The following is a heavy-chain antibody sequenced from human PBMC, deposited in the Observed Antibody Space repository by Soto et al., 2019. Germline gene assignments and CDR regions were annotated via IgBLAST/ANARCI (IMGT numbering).Heavy chain of an antibody. J-gene: IGHJ6*02. V-gene: IGHV3-21*01. CDR1: GFTLSSYS. CDR3: AGGDTAMVLDYYGMDV. Sequence: GGSLRLSCAASGFTLSSYSMNWVRQAPGKGLEWVSSISSSSSYIYYADSVKGRFTISRDNAKNSLYLQMNSLRAEDTAVYYCAGGDTAMVLDYYGMDVWGQGTTVTVSS. D-gene: IGHD5-18*01. CDR2: ISSSSSYI.